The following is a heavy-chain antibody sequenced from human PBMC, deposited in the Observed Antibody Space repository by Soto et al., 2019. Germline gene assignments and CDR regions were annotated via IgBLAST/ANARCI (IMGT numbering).Heavy chain of an antibody. J-gene: IGHJ5*02. CDR2: IYYSGST. CDR1: GGSISSYY. D-gene: IGHD2-2*01. Sequence: SETLSLTCTVSGGSISSYYWNWIRQPPGKGLEWIGYIYYSGSTNYNPSLKSRVTISVDTSENQFSLKLSSVTAADAAVNYCARELGYCSSTSCYPAGWFDPWGQGTLVTVSS. V-gene: IGHV4-59*01. CDR3: ARELGYCSSTSCYPAGWFDP.